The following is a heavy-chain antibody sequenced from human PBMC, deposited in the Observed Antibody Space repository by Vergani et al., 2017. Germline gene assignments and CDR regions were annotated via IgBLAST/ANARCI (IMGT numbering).Heavy chain of an antibody. D-gene: IGHD6-13*01. CDR1: GFTFDDYA. CDR3: VKDIAASGNYWYFDL. J-gene: IGHJ2*01. V-gene: IGHV3-9*01. Sequence: EVQLLESGGGLVQPGRSLRLSCAASGFTFDDYAMHWVRQAPWEGLEWVSGINWNSDSIAYADSVKGRFTISRDNAKNSLYLQMNSLRAEDTALYYCVKDIAASGNYWYFDLWGRGTLVTVSS. CDR2: INWNSDSI.